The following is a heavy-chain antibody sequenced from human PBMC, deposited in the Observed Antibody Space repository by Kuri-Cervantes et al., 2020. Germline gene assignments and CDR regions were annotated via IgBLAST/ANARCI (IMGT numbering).Heavy chain of an antibody. CDR1: GFSFSSYY. D-gene: IGHD3-3*01. J-gene: IGHJ4*02. CDR2: ITSSSSTI. Sequence: GESLKISCVASGFSFSSYYMNWVRQAPGKGLEWVSYITSSSSTIYYADSVKGRFTISRDNAKNSLYLQMNSLRAEDTAVYYCARAPYNFWSGYYYYWGQGTLVTVSS. CDR3: ARAPYNFWSGYYYY. V-gene: IGHV3-48*01.